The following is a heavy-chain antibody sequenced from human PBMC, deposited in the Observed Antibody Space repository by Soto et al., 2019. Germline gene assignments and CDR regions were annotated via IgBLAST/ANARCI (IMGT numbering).Heavy chain of an antibody. D-gene: IGHD6-13*01. J-gene: IGHJ5*02. CDR1: GFTFSSYG. V-gene: IGHV3-30*18. CDR2: ISYDGNNK. CDR3: AKDYRIGVAAVFDP. Sequence: PGWFLRLSCAASGFTFSSYGMHWVRQAPGKGLEWVAVISYDGNNKYYADSVKGRFIISRDNSRNTLYLQMSSLRIEDTAMFYCAKDYRIGVAAVFDPWGQGTLVTVSS.